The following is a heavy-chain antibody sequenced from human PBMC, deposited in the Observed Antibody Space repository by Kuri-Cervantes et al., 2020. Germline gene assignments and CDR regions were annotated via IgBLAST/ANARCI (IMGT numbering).Heavy chain of an antibody. V-gene: IGHV3-30-3*01. J-gene: IGHJ4*02. D-gene: IGHD3-10*01. CDR2: ISYDGSNK. Sequence: LSLTCAASGFTFSSYAMHRVRQAPGKGLEWVAVISYDGSNKYYADSVKGRFTISRDNSKNTLYLQMNSLRAEDTAVYYCARDRGDLREYDYWGQGTLVTVSS. CDR3: ARDRGDLREYDY. CDR1: GFTFSSYA.